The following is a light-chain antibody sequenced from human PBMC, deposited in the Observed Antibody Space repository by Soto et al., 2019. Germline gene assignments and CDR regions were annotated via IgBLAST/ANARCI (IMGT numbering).Light chain of an antibody. CDR1: SSNFVSNT. CDR2: SNN. V-gene: IGLV1-44*01. J-gene: IGLJ3*02. CDR3: AAWDDSRNVWV. Sequence: QSVLTQSPSVSGTPWQTVTFFCSGSSSNFVSNTVNWYQHLPRTAPKLLIHSNNQRPSGVPDRFSASKSGTSASLAISGLQSEDEGDYFCAAWDDSRNVWVFGGGTKLTVL.